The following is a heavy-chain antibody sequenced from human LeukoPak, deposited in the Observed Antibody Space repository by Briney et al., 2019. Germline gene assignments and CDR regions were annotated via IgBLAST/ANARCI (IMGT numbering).Heavy chain of an antibody. D-gene: IGHD3-22*01. V-gene: IGHV3-9*01. CDR3: AKDSSSGYYRHLDY. Sequence: GRSLRLSCVASGFTFHDYGIHWVRQPPGKGLEWVSGISWNSRSIGYADSVKGRFTFSRDNAKNSLYLQMNSLRVEDTAFYYCAKDSSSGYYRHLDYWGQGIQVTVSS. CDR1: GFTFHDYG. CDR2: ISWNSRSI. J-gene: IGHJ4*02.